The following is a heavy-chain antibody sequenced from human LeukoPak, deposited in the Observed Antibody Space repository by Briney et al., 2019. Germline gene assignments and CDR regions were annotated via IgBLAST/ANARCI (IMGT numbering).Heavy chain of an antibody. V-gene: IGHV1-24*01. D-gene: IGHD3-10*01. CDR2: FDPEDGET. J-gene: IGHJ5*02. CDR3: ARETRFGELLRHFDP. CDR1: GYTLTELS. Sequence: ASVKVSCKVSGYTLTELSMHWVRQAPGKGVEWMGGFDPEDGETIYAQKFKGRVTMTEDTSTDTAYMELSSLRSEDTAVYDCARETRFGELLRHFDPWGQGTLVTVSS.